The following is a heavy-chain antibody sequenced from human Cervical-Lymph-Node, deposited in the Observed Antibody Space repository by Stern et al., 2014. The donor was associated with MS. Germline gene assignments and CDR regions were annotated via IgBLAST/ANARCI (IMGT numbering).Heavy chain of an antibody. CDR3: ARASPGNRRGQASNIVLVPDVTPYYYYGMDV. CDR1: GNTFSDYG. V-gene: IGHV3-30*04. Sequence: VQLLESGGGVVQPGRSLRLSCAASGNTFSDYGMHWVRPAPGKGLEWVAVTSTDGRPQYHADSADGRFTMSGDNSKNTLSLQMDSLRVEDTAVYYCARASPGNRRGQASNIVLVPDVTPYYYYGMDVWGQGTTVTVSS. CDR2: TSTDGRPQ. D-gene: IGHD2-2*01. J-gene: IGHJ6*02.